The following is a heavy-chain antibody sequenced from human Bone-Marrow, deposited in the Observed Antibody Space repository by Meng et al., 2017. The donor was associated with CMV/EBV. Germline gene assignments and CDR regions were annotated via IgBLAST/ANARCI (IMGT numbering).Heavy chain of an antibody. CDR1: GFTFDDYT. V-gene: IGHV3-43*01. Sequence: GGSLRLSCAASGFTFDDYTMHWVRQAPGKGLEWVSLISWDGGSTYYADSVKGRFTISRDNSKNSLYLQMNSLRTEDTALYYCAKDMALHDAFDIWGQGTKVTVSS. J-gene: IGHJ3*02. CDR3: AKDMALHDAFDI. CDR2: ISWDGGST.